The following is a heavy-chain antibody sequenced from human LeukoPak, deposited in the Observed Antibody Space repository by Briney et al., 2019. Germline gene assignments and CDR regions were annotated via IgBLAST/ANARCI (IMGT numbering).Heavy chain of an antibody. CDR3: ARDQGYGPGWYLDL. D-gene: IGHD5-12*01. V-gene: IGHV3-30*04. J-gene: IGHJ2*01. CDR2: ISYDGSNK. CDR1: GITLSSYA. Sequence: GRSLRLSCAASGITLSSYAMHWVRQAPGKGLEWVAVISYDGSNKYYADSVKGRFTISRDNSKNTLYLQMNSLRAEDTAVYYCARDQGYGPGWYLDLWGRGTLVTVSS.